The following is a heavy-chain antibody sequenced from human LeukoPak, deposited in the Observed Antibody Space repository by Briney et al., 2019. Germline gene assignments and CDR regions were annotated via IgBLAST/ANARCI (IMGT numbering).Heavy chain of an antibody. J-gene: IGHJ3*02. Sequence: PGGSLRLSCAASEFTFSNFAMHWVRQAPGRGPEWVALISYDGSDKFYADSVKGRFTLSRDNSQNTVYLQMDSLRPEDTAVYYCARDYYSGSGTPPGDPFDIWGQGTMVTVSS. CDR1: EFTFSNFA. CDR2: ISYDGSDK. D-gene: IGHD3-10*01. V-gene: IGHV3-30*01. CDR3: ARDYYSGSGTPPGDPFDI.